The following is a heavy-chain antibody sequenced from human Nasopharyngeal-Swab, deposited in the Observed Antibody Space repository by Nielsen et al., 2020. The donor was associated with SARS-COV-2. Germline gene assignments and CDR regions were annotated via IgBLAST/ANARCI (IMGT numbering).Heavy chain of an antibody. CDR1: GGSISSGSYY. CDR3: ARDVEPYCSSTSCPYFFDY. V-gene: IGHV4-61*02. Sequence: SETLSLTCTVSGGSISSGSYYWSWIRQPAGKGLEWIGRIYTSGSTNYNPSLKSRVTISVDTSKNQFSLKLSSVTAADTAVYYCARDVEPYCSSTSCPYFFDYWGQGTLVTVSS. CDR2: IYTSGST. J-gene: IGHJ4*02. D-gene: IGHD2-2*01.